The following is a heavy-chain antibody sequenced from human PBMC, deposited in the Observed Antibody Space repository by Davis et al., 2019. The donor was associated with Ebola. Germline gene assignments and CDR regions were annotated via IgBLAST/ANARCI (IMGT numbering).Heavy chain of an antibody. Sequence: ASSVNVSCKASGGTFSSYAISWVRQAPGQGLEWMGGIIPIFGTANYAQKFQGRVTITADESTSTAYMELSSLRSEDTAVYYCATSSRITMIVVVTYYYYTDVWGKGTTVTVSS. D-gene: IGHD3-22*01. CDR2: IIPIFGTA. CDR3: ATSSRITMIVVVTYYYYTDV. CDR1: GGTFSSYA. J-gene: IGHJ6*03. V-gene: IGHV1-69*13.